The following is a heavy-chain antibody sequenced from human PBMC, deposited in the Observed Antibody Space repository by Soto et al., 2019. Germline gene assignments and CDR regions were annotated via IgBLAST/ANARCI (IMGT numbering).Heavy chain of an antibody. J-gene: IGHJ5*02. CDR2: INPYGSRT. D-gene: IGHD3-16*01. CDR3: ARVKLGSYDWFDP. CDR1: GFTFDNYW. Sequence: VQLVESGGGLVQPGGSLRLSCAASGFTFDNYWMHWVRQTPGKGLMWVSRINPYGSRTTYADSVKGRFAISRDNAKNTVYLQTNSLRAEDTGVYYCARVKLGSYDWFDPWGQGTLVTVSS. V-gene: IGHV3-74*01.